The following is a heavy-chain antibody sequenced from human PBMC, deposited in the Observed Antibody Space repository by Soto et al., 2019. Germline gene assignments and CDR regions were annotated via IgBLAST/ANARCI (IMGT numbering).Heavy chain of an antibody. D-gene: IGHD2-21*01. V-gene: IGHV4-59*12. CDR2: IYYAGTT. J-gene: IGHJ5*02. Sequence: SATLSLTCTLPRHSSSPTYWACSQQPPGKGLEWIGYIYYAGTTTYNPSLKSRVAISLETSKSQFSLRLSSVTASDTAVYYCARLGAYFQSLDPWGQGTLVTVS. CDR1: RHSSSPTY. CDR3: ARLGAYFQSLDP.